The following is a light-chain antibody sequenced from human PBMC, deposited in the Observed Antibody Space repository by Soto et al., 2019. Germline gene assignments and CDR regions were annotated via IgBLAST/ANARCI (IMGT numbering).Light chain of an antibody. CDR1: QSGFSTY. V-gene: IGKV3-20*01. CDR3: HQYGDSPWT. J-gene: IGKJ1*01. Sequence: EIVLTQSPGTLSLSPGERATLSCRASQSGFSTYLAWFQQRPGQAPRLLIYGASNRAAGIPDRFSGSGSGTDFTLTISRLEPVDCAVYYCHQYGDSPWTLGQGTKVEIK. CDR2: GAS.